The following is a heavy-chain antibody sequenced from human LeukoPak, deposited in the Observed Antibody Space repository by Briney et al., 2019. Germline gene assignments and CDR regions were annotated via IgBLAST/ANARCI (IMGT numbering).Heavy chain of an antibody. V-gene: IGHV3-48*04. Sequence: GGSLRLSCAASGFTFSSYSMNWVRQAPRKGLEWGSYISSSSSTIYYADSGKGRFTISRDNAKNSLYLQMNSLRAEDTAVYYCARDFYCSSTSCYTGVYFDYWGQGTLVTVSS. D-gene: IGHD2-2*02. CDR3: ARDFYCSSTSCYTGVYFDY. J-gene: IGHJ4*02. CDR1: GFTFSSYS. CDR2: ISSSSSTI.